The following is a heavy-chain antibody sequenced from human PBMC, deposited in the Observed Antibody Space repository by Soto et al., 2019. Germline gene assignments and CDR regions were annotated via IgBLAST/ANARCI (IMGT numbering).Heavy chain of an antibody. D-gene: IGHD2-8*01. CDR1: GGTFSSYA. CDR3: ALLAVLMVYADFDY. Sequence: QVQLVQSGAEVKKPGSSVKVSCKASGGTFSSYAISWVRQAPGQGLEWMGGIIPIFGTANYAQKFQGRVTITADESTSTGYMELSSLSSEDTAVYYCALLAVLMVYADFDYWGQGTLVTVSS. V-gene: IGHV1-69*12. CDR2: IIPIFGTA. J-gene: IGHJ4*02.